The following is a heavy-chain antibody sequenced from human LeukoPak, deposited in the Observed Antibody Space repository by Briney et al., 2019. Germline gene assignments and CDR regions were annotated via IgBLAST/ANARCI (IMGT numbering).Heavy chain of an antibody. CDR1: GFAFSDPR. CDR2: ITRDGSST. J-gene: IGHJ4*02. Sequence: GGSLRLSCVASGFAFSDPRMHWVRQAPGKGLEWVSRITRDGSSTAYADSVKGRFTVSRDNARTTLYLQMNSLRVKDTAVYFCAKSRRDFWGQGTLVTVSS. V-gene: IGHV3-74*01. CDR3: AKSRRDF.